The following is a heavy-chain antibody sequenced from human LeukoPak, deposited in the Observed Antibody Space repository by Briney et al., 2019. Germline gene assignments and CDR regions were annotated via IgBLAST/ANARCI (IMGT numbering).Heavy chain of an antibody. D-gene: IGHD3-22*01. CDR2: IYTGGGT. V-gene: IGHV3-53*01. J-gene: IGHJ4*02. CDR1: GFSVRTNF. CDR3: TRSGYRHPYHFES. Sequence: PGGSLRLSCAVSGFSVRTNFMSWVRQAPGKGLEWVSVIYTGGGTDHADSVKGRFTISRDSSKNTLSLQMNSLRADDTAIYYCTRSGYRHPYHFESWGQGTLVIVSS.